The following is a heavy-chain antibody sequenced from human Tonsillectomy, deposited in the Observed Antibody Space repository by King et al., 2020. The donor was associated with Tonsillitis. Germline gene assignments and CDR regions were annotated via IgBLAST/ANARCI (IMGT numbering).Heavy chain of an antibody. Sequence: VQLVQSGGGLVKPGRSLRLSCTTSGFTFGDYAMSWFRQAPGKGLEWLGFIRSKAFGGTTEYAASVKGRFTISRDDSKFIAYLQMNSRTTEDTAVYFCARARTTGYYYYGVDVWGQGTSVTVSS. CDR2: IRSKAFGGTT. D-gene: IGHD1-1*01. V-gene: IGHV3-49*05. CDR3: ARARTTGYYYYGVDV. J-gene: IGHJ6*02. CDR1: GFTFGDYA.